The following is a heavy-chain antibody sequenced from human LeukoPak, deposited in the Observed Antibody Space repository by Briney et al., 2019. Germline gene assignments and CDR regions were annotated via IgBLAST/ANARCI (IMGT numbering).Heavy chain of an antibody. CDR1: GYSFTSYW. D-gene: IGHD6-6*01. CDR2: IYPGDSDT. V-gene: IGHV5-51*01. CDR3: ARLLRSDSSSVGNFDY. Sequence: GESLKISCKGSGYSFTSYWIGWVPQRPGKGLEWRGLIYPGDSDTRYSPSFQGPVTISADKSISTDYLQWSSLKASDTAMYYCARLLRSDSSSVGNFDYWGQGTLVTVSS. J-gene: IGHJ4*02.